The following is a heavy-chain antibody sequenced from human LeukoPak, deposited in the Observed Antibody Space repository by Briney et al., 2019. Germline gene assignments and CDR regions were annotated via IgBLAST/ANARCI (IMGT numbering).Heavy chain of an antibody. V-gene: IGHV3-21*01. CDR3: ARVSPSSGYSSSWYAVGKYYFYY. Sequence: GGSLTLSCAASGFTFSRYSMNWVGQAPAKGLEWVSSISSSSSYIYYQVSVKGRLTIARDNAKNSLYLQMNSLRADDTAVYYCARVSPSSGYSSSWYAVGKYYFYYWGQGTLVTVSS. CDR1: GFTFSRYS. J-gene: IGHJ4*02. CDR2: ISSSSSYI. D-gene: IGHD6-13*01.